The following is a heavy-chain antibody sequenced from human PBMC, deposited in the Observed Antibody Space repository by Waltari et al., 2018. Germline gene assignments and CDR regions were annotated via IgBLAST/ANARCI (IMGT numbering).Heavy chain of an antibody. V-gene: IGHV4-39*01. J-gene: IGHJ3*01. Sequence: QLHLQESGPGLVKPSETLSLTCSVSGGSITNNRHYWAWIRQPPGKGLEWTATISYTGATYNNPPLKCRVTISGDTSKNQFSLKLNSVTAADTAVYYCATYVGASIGTAAFDVWGQGTMVTVSS. CDR3: ATYVGASIGTAAFDV. CDR1: GGSITNNRHY. CDR2: ISYTGAT. D-gene: IGHD3-16*01.